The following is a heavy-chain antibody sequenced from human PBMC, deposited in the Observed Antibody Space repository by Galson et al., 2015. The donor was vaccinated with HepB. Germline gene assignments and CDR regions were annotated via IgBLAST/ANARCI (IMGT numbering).Heavy chain of an antibody. CDR1: GFTFSSYS. CDR3: AGSKRGYSGYELWGGDYYYYGMDV. V-gene: IGHV3-21*01. CDR2: ISSSSSYI. Sequence: SLRLSCAASGFTFSSYSMNWVRQAPGKGLEWVSSISSSSSYIYYADSVKGRFTISRDNAKNSLYLQMNSLRAEDTAVYYCAGSKRGYSGYELWGGDYYYYGMDVWGQGTTVTVSS. J-gene: IGHJ6*02. D-gene: IGHD5-12*01.